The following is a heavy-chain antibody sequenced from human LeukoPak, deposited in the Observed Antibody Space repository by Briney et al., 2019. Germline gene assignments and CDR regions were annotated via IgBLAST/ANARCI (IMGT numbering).Heavy chain of an antibody. CDR3: ARANMVRGVGLFFDRNWFDP. Sequence: ASVKVSCKASGYTGTGYYMHWVRKAPGPGLEWMGWIDPNSGGTNYAQKFQGRVTMTRDTSISTAYMELSGLRSDDTAVYYCARANMVRGVGLFFDRNWFDPWGQGTLVTVSS. J-gene: IGHJ5*02. V-gene: IGHV1-2*02. CDR2: IDPNSGGT. D-gene: IGHD3-10*01. CDR1: GYTGTGYY.